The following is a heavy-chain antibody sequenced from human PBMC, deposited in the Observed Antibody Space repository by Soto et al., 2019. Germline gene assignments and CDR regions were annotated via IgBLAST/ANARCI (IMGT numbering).Heavy chain of an antibody. CDR2: ISAYNGNT. Sequence: ASVKVSCKASGYTFTSYGISWVRQAPGQGLEWMGWISAYNGNTNYAQKLQGRVTMTTDTSTSTAYMELRSLRAEDTAVYYCARDPPLRYFDPRDVWGQGTTVTVSS. D-gene: IGHD3-9*01. CDR3: ARDPPLRYFDPRDV. V-gene: IGHV1-18*01. J-gene: IGHJ6*02. CDR1: GYTFTSYG.